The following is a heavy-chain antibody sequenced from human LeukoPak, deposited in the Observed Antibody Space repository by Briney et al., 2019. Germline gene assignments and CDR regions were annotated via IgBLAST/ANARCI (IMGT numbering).Heavy chain of an antibody. CDR1: GGSFGAHY. CDR2: INHSGST. Sequence: SETLSLTCRVYGGSFGAHYWSWIRQPPGKGLEWIGEINHSGSTNYNPSLRSRVTISVDTSKKQFSLKLSSVTAADTAVYYCARGFSSGSYYEYYLDYWGQGTLVTVSS. CDR3: ARGFSSGSYYEYYLDY. J-gene: IGHJ4*02. V-gene: IGHV4-34*01. D-gene: IGHD3-10*01.